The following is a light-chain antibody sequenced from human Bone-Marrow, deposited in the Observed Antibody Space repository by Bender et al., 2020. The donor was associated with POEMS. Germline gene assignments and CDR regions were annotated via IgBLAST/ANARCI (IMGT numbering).Light chain of an antibody. CDR3: CAYANSSTV. Sequence: QSALTQPASVSGSPGQSITISCTGTSSDIGSHNYVSWYQQHPGKAPKLMIYEVNKRPSGVSDRFSGSKSGNTASLTISGLQAEDEADYYCCAYANSSTVFGGGTKLTVL. V-gene: IGLV2-23*02. J-gene: IGLJ3*02. CDR1: SSDIGSHNY. CDR2: EVN.